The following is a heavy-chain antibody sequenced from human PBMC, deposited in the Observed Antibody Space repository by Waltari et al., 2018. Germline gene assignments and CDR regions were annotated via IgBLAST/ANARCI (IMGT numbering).Heavy chain of an antibody. Sequence: QVQLQESGPGLVKPSGTLSLTCAVSGGSISSSNWWTWVRQPPGKGLEWIGEIDHNGNTNYNPSLKGRVTISVDKSKNEFSLMLGCVTAADTAGYYCARVILGATDDYSYAMDVWGQGITVTVSS. CDR3: ARVILGATDDYSYAMDV. D-gene: IGHD1-26*01. J-gene: IGHJ6*02. CDR1: GGSISSSNW. CDR2: IDHNGNT. V-gene: IGHV4-4*02.